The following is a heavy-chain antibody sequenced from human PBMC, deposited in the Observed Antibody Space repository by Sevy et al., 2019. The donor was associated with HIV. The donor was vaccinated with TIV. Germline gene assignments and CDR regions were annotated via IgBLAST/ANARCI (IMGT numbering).Heavy chain of an antibody. CDR3: VREGSTKPHDY. CDR1: GFNFNIYS. J-gene: IGHJ4*02. CDR2: LSFGCGRI. Sequence: GGSLRLSCVASGFNFNIYSFSWVRQAPGKGLEWVSTLSFGCGRINYADSVQGRFTISRDDSKKTLYLEMHSLRVEDTAVYYCVREGSTKPHDYWGQGTLVTVSS. D-gene: IGHD1-26*01. V-gene: IGHV3-23*01.